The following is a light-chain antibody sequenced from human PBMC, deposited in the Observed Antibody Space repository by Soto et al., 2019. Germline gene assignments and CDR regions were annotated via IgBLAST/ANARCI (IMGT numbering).Light chain of an antibody. CDR2: AAS. J-gene: IGKJ1*01. Sequence: DIQMTQSPSALSGYVADRVTITCRASQTISSWLAWCQQKPGKAPKLLIYAASSLQSGVPSRFSGSGSGTDFTLTISSLQPEDFATYYCQQTYRRRTFGQGTKVDNK. V-gene: IGKV1-39*01. CDR1: QTISSW. CDR3: QQTYRRRT.